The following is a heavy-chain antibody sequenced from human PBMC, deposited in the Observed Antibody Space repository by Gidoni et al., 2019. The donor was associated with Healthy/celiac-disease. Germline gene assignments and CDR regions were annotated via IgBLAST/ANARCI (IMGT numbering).Heavy chain of an antibody. CDR1: GFTFSSYE. J-gene: IGHJ4*02. CDR2: ISSSGSTI. CDR3: AREKGWAYFDY. D-gene: IGHD1-26*01. Sequence: EVQLVESGGGLVQRGGSLRLSCAASGFTFSSYEMNWVRQAPGKGLEWVSYISSSGSTIYYADSVKGRFTISRDNAKNSLYLQMNSLRAEDTAVYYCAREKGWAYFDYWGQGTLVTVSS. V-gene: IGHV3-48*03.